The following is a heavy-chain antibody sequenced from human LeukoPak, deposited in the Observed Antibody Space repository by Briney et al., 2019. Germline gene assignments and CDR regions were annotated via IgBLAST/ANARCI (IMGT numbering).Heavy chain of an antibody. CDR3: ASSGWTTVPDYYYYYYMDV. CDR2: ISSSSSYI. Sequence: GGSLRLSWAASGFTFSSYSMNWVRQAPGKGREWVSSISSSSSYIYYADSVKGRFTISRDNAKNSLYLQMNSLRAEDTAVYYCASSGWTTVPDYYYYYYMDVWGKGTTVTVSS. V-gene: IGHV3-21*01. J-gene: IGHJ6*03. CDR1: GFTFSSYS. D-gene: IGHD4-17*01.